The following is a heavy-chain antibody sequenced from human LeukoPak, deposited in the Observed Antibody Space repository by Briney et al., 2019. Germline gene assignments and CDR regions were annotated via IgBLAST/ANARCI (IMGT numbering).Heavy chain of an antibody. V-gene: IGHV6-1*01. D-gene: IGHD3-10*01. J-gene: IGHJ5*02. Sequence: SQTLPLTFAISGDSVSSNSAAWNWLRQSPSRGLEWLGSTYYRSKWYNDYAVSVKSRITINPDTSKNQFSLQLNSVTPEDTAVYYCARDKRGYYYGSGLNWFDPWGQGTLVTVSS. CDR3: ARDKRGYYYGSGLNWFDP. CDR1: GDSVSSNSAA. CDR2: TYYRSKWYN.